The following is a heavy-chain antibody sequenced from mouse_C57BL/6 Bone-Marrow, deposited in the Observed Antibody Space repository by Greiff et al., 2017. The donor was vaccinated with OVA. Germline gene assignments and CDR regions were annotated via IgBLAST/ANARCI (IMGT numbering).Heavy chain of an antibody. V-gene: IGHV1-26*01. J-gene: IGHJ4*01. CDR1: GYTFTDYY. CDR3: ARYDGYYDAMDY. CDR2: INPNNGGT. Sequence: VQLQQSGPELVKPGASVKISCKASGYTFTDYYMNWVKQSHGKSLEWIGDINPNNGGTSYNQKFKGKATLTVDKSSSTAYMELRSLTSEDSAVYDCARYDGYYDAMDYWGQGTSVTVSS. D-gene: IGHD2-3*01.